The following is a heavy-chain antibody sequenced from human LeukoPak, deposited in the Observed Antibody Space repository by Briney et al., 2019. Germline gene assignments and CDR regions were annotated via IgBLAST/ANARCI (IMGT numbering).Heavy chain of an antibody. Sequence: GGSLRLSCAASGFTFSNYAMNWVRQAPGKGLEWVSTISGSGGSTYYADSVKGRFTISRDNSKNTLYLQMNSLPAEDTAVYHCANGYSRSWYSFDYWGQGTLVTVSS. CDR3: ANGYSRSWYSFDY. CDR2: ISGSGGST. CDR1: GFTFSNYA. J-gene: IGHJ4*02. D-gene: IGHD6-13*01. V-gene: IGHV3-23*01.